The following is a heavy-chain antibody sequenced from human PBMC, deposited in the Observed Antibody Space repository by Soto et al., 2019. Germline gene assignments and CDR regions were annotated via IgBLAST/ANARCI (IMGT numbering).Heavy chain of an antibody. V-gene: IGHV4-39*01. Sequence: QLQLQESGPGLVKPSETLSLTCSVSGGSISSSSYYWGWIRQPPGKGLEWIGSISYGGSTYYNPSLKNRVTISVDTSKNHFSLRLTSVTAADTAVYYCARQYSSGRGYFDYWGQGTLVTVSS. CDR2: ISYGGST. D-gene: IGHD6-19*01. J-gene: IGHJ4*02. CDR1: GGSISSSSYY. CDR3: ARQYSSGRGYFDY.